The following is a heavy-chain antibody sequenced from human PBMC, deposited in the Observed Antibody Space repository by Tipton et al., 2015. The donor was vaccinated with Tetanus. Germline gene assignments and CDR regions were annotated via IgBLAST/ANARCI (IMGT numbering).Heavy chain of an antibody. J-gene: IGHJ4*02. D-gene: IGHD2-2*01. Sequence: VQLVQSGAEVKKPGESLKISCKGSGYSFTSYWIGWVRQMPGKGLEWMGIIYPGDSDTRYSPSPQGQVTISADKSISTAYLQWSSLKASDTAMYYCARRFPLSSREDIVVVPAAPPDYFDYWGQGTLVTVSP. CDR2: IYPGDSDT. CDR1: GYSFTSYW. V-gene: IGHV5-51*01. CDR3: ARRFPLSSREDIVVVPAAPPDYFDY.